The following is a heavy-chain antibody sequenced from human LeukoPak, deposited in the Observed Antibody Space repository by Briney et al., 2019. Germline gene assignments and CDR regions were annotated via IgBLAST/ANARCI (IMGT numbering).Heavy chain of an antibody. CDR2: IYTSGST. D-gene: IGHD4-4*01. J-gene: IGHJ5*02. CDR1: GGSFSGYY. CDR3: ARVRRTTVNAGGWFDP. Sequence: SETLSLTCAVYGGSFSGYYWSWIRQPAGKGLEWIGRIYTSGSTNYNPSLKSRVTMSVDTSKNQFSLKLSSVTAADTAVYYCARVRRTTVNAGGWFDPWGQGTLVTVSS. V-gene: IGHV4-59*10.